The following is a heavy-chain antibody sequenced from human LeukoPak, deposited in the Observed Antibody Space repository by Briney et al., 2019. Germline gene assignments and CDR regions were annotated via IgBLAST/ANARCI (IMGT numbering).Heavy chain of an antibody. CDR3: ARVGGRPTYYDILTGMDV. CDR1: GRSISSGSNY. D-gene: IGHD3-9*01. CDR2: IYTSGST. Sequence: SQTLSLTCSVSGRSISSGSNYSRWIRQPAGKGLEWIGRIYTSGSTNYNPSLKSRVTISVDTSKNQFSLKLSSVTAADTAVYYCARVGGRPTYYDILTGMDVWGKGTTVTVSS. V-gene: IGHV4-61*02. J-gene: IGHJ6*04.